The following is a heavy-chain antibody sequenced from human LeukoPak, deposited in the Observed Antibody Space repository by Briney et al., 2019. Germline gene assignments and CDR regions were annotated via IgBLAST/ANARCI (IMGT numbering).Heavy chain of an antibody. CDR1: GFIFSPYA. Sequence: GGSLRLSCSASGFIFSPYAMHWVRQAPGKGLEYVSSISSEGKTTYYADSVKGRYTISRDNSKNTLYLQMSSLRPEDTAVYYCVKDRWVDHWGQGTLVTVSS. CDR3: VKDRWVDH. D-gene: IGHD6-13*01. J-gene: IGHJ4*02. V-gene: IGHV3-64D*06. CDR2: ISSEGKTT.